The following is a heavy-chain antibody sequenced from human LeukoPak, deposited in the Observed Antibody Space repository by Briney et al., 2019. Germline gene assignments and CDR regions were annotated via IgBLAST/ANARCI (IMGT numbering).Heavy chain of an antibody. Sequence: GGSLRLSCAASGFTFSSYEMNWVRQAPGKGLEWVSYISSSGSTIYYADSVKGRFTISRDNTRNSLFLQSSSLSADDTAFYYCARGSYTGFDLYFDSWGQGTLVTISS. J-gene: IGHJ4*02. CDR2: ISSSGSTI. CDR3: ARGSYTGFDLYFDS. V-gene: IGHV3-48*03. D-gene: IGHD5-12*01. CDR1: GFTFSSYE.